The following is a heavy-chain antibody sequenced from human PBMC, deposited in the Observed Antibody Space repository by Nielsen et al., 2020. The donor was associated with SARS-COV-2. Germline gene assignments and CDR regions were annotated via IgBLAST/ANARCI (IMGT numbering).Heavy chain of an antibody. CDR1: GYTFTSHL. D-gene: IGHD3-10*01. J-gene: IGHJ2*01. CDR3: ARLSGGLWNFDI. V-gene: IGHV5-51*01. CDR2: IYTGDSAT. Sequence: GESLKISCKASGYTFTSHLIGWVRQMPGKGLEWMGNIYTGDSATRYGPSFRGQVTVSADKSSKTAYLQWSSLRASDTAIYFCARLSGGLWNFDIWGRGTLVTVSS.